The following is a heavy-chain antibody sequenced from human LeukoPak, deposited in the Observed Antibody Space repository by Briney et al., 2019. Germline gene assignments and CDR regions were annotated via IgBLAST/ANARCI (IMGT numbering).Heavy chain of an antibody. CDR1: GGSVSDYF. Sequence: SETRSLTCTISGGSVSDYFWSWIRKSPGKGLEWIGYIYHTGSTSYSPSLKSRVTISADTSQNQFSLKLSSVTAADTAVYYCASRKLGNDYWGQGALVTVSS. J-gene: IGHJ4*02. CDR3: ASRKLGNDY. V-gene: IGHV4-59*02. D-gene: IGHD7-27*01. CDR2: IYHTGST.